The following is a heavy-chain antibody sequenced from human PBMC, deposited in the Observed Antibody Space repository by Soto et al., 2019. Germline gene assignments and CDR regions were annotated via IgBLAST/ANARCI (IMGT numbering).Heavy chain of an antibody. CDR2: ISGSGGST. CDR1: GFTFSSYA. Sequence: EVQLLESGGGLVQPGGSLRLSCAASGFTFSSYAMSWVRQAPGKGLEWVSAISGSGGSTYYADSVKGRFTISRDNSKNTLYLKMNSLGAEDTAVYYCARARRRRDGYNYRDLEFDYWGQGTLVTVSS. V-gene: IGHV3-23*01. CDR3: ARARRRRDGYNYRDLEFDY. D-gene: IGHD5-12*01. J-gene: IGHJ4*02.